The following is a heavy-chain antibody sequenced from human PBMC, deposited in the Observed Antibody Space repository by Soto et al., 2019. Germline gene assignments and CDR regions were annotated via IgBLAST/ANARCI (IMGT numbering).Heavy chain of an antibody. CDR1: GFTLSTYN. V-gene: IGHV3-23*01. CDR2: VGGSGDGT. J-gene: IGHJ4*02. CDR3: AKAREVTLVRISLAQ. D-gene: IGHD3-10*01. Sequence: GALRLSFEASGFTLSTYNITWVLQAPLKVLEWVSSVGGSGDGTYYADSVKGRFTISRDNSKKTLYLQMNSLRAEDTAIYYCAKAREVTLVRISLAQWGQGTML.